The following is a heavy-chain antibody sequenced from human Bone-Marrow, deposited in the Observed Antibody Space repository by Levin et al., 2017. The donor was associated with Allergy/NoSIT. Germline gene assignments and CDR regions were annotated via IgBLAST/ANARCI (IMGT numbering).Heavy chain of an antibody. J-gene: IGHJ4*02. V-gene: IGHV1-69*06. CDR3: ASDYSNNPFDY. Sequence: ASVKVSCKASGGTFSSYAISWVRQAPGQGLEWMGGIIPIFGTANYAQKFQGRVTITADKSTSTAYMELSSLRSEDTAVYYCASDYSNNPFDYWGQGTLVTVSS. CDR1: GGTFSSYA. D-gene: IGHD4-11*01. CDR2: IIPIFGTA.